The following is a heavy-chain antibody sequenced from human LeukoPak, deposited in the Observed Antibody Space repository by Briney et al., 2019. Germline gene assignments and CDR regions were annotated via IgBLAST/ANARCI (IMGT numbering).Heavy chain of an antibody. CDR2: ISYDGSNK. J-gene: IGHJ6*02. D-gene: IGHD4-17*01. Sequence: GGSLRLSCAASGFTFSSYAMHWVRQAPGKGLEWVAVISYDGSNKYYADSVKGRFTISRDNSKNTLYLQMNSLRAEDTAVYYCAKDKNPPTVTTIGYYGMDVWGQGTTVTVSS. V-gene: IGHV3-30-3*01. CDR1: GFTFSSYA. CDR3: AKDKNPPTVTTIGYYGMDV.